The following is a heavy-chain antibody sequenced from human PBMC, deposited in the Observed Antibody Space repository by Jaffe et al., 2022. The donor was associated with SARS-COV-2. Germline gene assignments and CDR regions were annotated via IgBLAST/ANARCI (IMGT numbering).Heavy chain of an antibody. V-gene: IGHV3-30-3*01. J-gene: IGHJ3*02. CDR3: ARDVAGGAYDI. CDR2: ISYDGNIK. D-gene: IGHD3-16*01. Sequence: QVQLVESGGGVVQPGRSLRLSCAASGFTFSNYAIHWVRQAPGKGLEWVTIISYDGNIKYYADSVKGRFTISRDNSKNTLYVQMNGLRTEDTAVYYCARDVAGGAYDIWGQGTMVTVSS. CDR1: GFTFSNYA.